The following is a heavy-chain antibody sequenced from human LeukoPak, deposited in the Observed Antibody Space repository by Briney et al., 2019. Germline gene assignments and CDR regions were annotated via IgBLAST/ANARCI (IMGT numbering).Heavy chain of an antibody. V-gene: IGHV5-51*01. J-gene: IGHJ6*02. CDR2: IYPGDSDT. CDR1: GYRFTSYW. D-gene: IGHD3-10*01. Sequence: GESLQISCKASGYRFTSYWIGWVRQMPGKGLEWMGIIYPGDSDTRYSPSFQGQVTISADKSISTAYLQWSSLKASDTAMYYCARHDSGSRVYLYGMDVWGQGTTVTVSS. CDR3: ARHDSGSRVYLYGMDV.